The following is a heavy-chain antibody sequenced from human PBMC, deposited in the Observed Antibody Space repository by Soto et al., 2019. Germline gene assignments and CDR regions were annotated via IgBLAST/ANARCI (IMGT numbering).Heavy chain of an antibody. V-gene: IGHV4-59*01. CDR2: IYYSGST. D-gene: IGHD3-22*01. CDR3: ARVRNSGYYRYGVDV. CDR1: GGSISSYY. J-gene: IGHJ6*02. Sequence: QVQLQESGPGLVKPSETLSLTCTVSGGSISSYYWSWIRQPPGKGLEWIGYIYYSGSTSYDPSLKSRGTISVDTSKDQFSLKLSSVTAADTAVYYCARVRNSGYYRYGVDVWGQGTTVTVSS.